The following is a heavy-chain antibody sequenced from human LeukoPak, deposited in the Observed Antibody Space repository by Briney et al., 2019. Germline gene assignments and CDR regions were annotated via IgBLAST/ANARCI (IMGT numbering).Heavy chain of an antibody. CDR1: GGSFSGYY. V-gene: IGHV4-34*01. D-gene: IGHD1-26*01. Sequence: SETLSLTCAVYGGSFSGYYWSWIRQPPGKGLEWIGEVNHSGSTNYNPSLKSRVTISVDTSKNQFSLKLSSVTAADTAVYYCARLVGAMVYFDYWGQGTLVTVSS. J-gene: IGHJ4*02. CDR2: VNHSGST. CDR3: ARLVGAMVYFDY.